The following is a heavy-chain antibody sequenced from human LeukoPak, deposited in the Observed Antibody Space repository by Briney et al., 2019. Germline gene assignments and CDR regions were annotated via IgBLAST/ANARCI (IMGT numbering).Heavy chain of an antibody. CDR2: IYYSGST. J-gene: IGHJ3*02. Sequence: SETLSLICTVSGGSISSSSYYWGWIRQPPGKGLEWIGSIYYSGSTYYNPSLKSRVTISVDTSKNQFSLKLSSVTAADTAVYYCARGNRPYGEHEAFDIWGHGTTVTVSP. CDR3: ARGNRPYGEHEAFDI. D-gene: IGHD3-10*01. V-gene: IGHV4-39*01. CDR1: GGSISSSSYY.